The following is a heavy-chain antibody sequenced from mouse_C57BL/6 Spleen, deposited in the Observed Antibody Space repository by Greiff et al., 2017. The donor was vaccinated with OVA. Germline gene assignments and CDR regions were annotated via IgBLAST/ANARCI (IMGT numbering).Heavy chain of an antibody. CDR3: ARERYYGSTWDY. CDR1: GYTFTDYY. J-gene: IGHJ2*01. V-gene: IGHV1-26*01. Sequence: EVQLQQSGPELVKPGASVKISCKASGYTFTDYYMNWVKQSHGKSLEWIGDINPNNGGTSYNQKFKGKATLTVDKSSSTAYMELRSLTSEDSAVYYCARERYYGSTWDYWGQGTTLTVSS. D-gene: IGHD1-1*01. CDR2: INPNNGGT.